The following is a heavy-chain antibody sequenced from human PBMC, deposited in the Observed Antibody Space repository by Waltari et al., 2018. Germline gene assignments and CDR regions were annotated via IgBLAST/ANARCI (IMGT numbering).Heavy chain of an antibody. V-gene: IGHV1-69*01. CDR3: TTGYRDYGKRDGYNPRTEIDY. J-gene: IGHJ4*02. Sequence: VQLVQSGAEVKKPGSSVKVSCKASGGTFSSYAISWVRQAPGQGLEGMGGIIPIFGTANYAQKFQGRVTITADESTSTAYMELSSLRSEDTAVYYCTTGYRDYGKRDGYNPRTEIDYWGQGTLVTVSS. D-gene: IGHD3-16*01. CDR2: IIPIFGTA. CDR1: GGTFSSYA.